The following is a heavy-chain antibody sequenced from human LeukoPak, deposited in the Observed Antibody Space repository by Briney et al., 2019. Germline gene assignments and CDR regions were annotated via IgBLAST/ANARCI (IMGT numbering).Heavy chain of an antibody. CDR3: ARGDHYYDSSGYGVAY. V-gene: IGHV3-48*01. CDR1: GFTFSSYS. Sequence: GGSLRLSCAASGFTFSSYSMNWVRQAPGKGLEWVSYISSSSSTIYYADSVKGRFTISRDNAKNSLYLQMNSLRAEDTAVYYCARGDHYYDSSGYGVAYWGQGTLVTVSS. J-gene: IGHJ4*02. CDR2: ISSSSSTI. D-gene: IGHD3-22*01.